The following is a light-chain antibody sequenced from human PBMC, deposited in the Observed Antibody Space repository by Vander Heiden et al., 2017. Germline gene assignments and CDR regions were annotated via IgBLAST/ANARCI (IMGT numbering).Light chain of an antibody. Sequence: IQMTQSPSSLSASVGDRVTITCQASQDITNSLNWFQQKPGEAPKLLIYGASNLETGVSSTFSGIGSGTDFTFTISSLQPEDIATYYCQQYHNLPLTFGGGTKVEI. CDR3: QQYHNLPLT. CDR1: QDITNS. CDR2: GAS. J-gene: IGKJ4*01. V-gene: IGKV1-33*01.